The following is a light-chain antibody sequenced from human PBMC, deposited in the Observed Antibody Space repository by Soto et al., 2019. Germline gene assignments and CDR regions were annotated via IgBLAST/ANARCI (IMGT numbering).Light chain of an antibody. CDR2: DAS. V-gene: IGKV3-11*01. CDR1: RSVSSY. J-gene: IGKJ5*01. Sequence: EIVLTQSPAPLSLSPGESATLSCRATRSVSSYLAWYQQKPGQAPRLLIYDASSRPTDIPAMFSGSGSGTDFTLTISILEPEDFALYYCQQRSNWPITFGQGTRLEIK. CDR3: QQRSNWPIT.